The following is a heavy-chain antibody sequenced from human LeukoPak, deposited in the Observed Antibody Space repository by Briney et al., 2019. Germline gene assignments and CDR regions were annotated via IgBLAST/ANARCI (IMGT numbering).Heavy chain of an antibody. CDR3: ARARTYGATEDY. Sequence: SETLSLTCAVYGGSFSGYYWSWIRQPPGKGLEWIGEINHSESTNYNPSLKSRVTISVDTSKNQFSLKLSSVTAADTAVYYCARARTYGATEDYWGQGTLVTVSS. J-gene: IGHJ4*02. CDR2: INHSEST. V-gene: IGHV4-34*01. D-gene: IGHD4-17*01. CDR1: GGSFSGYY.